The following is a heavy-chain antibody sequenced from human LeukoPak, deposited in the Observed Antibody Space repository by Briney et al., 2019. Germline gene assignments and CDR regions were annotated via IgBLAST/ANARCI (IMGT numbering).Heavy chain of an antibody. CDR2: ISSSGSAI. J-gene: IGHJ4*02. CDR3: ASKFDILTGYYPFDY. V-gene: IGHV3-11*01. D-gene: IGHD3-9*01. CDR1: GFTFSDYY. Sequence: GGSLRLSCAASGFTFSDYYMSWIRQAPGKGLEWVSYISSSGSAIYYADSVKGQFTISRDNAKNSLYLQMNSLRAEDTSVNYCASKFDILTGYYPFDYWGKGTLVSVSS.